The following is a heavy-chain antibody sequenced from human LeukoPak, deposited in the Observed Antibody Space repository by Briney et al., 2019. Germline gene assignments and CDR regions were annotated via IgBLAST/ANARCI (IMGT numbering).Heavy chain of an antibody. V-gene: IGHV3-7*03. CDR3: ARGGGLDV. CDR1: GFTFSSYW. J-gene: IGHJ6*02. D-gene: IGHD3-16*01. Sequence: GGSLRLSCAASGFTFSSYWMNWARQAPGKGLEWVASINHNGNVNYYVDSVKGRFTISRDNAKNSLYLQMSNLRAEDTAVYFCARGGGLDVRGQGATVTVSS. CDR2: INHNGNVN.